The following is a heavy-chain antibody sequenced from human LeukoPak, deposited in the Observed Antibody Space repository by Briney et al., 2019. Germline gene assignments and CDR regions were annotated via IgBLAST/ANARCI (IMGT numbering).Heavy chain of an antibody. J-gene: IGHJ6*03. CDR3: AREREAEPYYMDV. Sequence: ASVNFSCKASGGTFSSYAISCVPQARGRGLECRGGIIPIFGTANYAEKFQGRVTITADESTSTASMELSSVRSEDTAVYYCAREREAEPYYMDVWGKGPTVTISS. CDR2: IIPIFGTA. V-gene: IGHV1-69*13. CDR1: GGTFSSYA.